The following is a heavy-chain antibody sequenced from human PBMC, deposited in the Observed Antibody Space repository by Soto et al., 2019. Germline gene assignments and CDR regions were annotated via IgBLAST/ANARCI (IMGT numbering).Heavy chain of an antibody. CDR2: ITTSGGNT. Sequence: EVQLLESGGGLVQPGGSLRLSCAASGFTFSTYAMSWVRPPPRNGPEWVSTITTSGGNTYYADSVQGRFTISRDNSKNTLYLQMNSLRAEDTAVYYCAGRYCTNGVCYTNYYYYIDVWGKGTTVTVSS. D-gene: IGHD2-8*01. CDR3: AGRYCTNGVCYTNYYYYIDV. V-gene: IGHV3-23*01. CDR1: GFTFSTYA. J-gene: IGHJ6*03.